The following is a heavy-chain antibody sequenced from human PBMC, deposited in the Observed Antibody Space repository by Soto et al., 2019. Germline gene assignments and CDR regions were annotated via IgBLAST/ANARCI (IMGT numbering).Heavy chain of an antibody. D-gene: IGHD3-3*01. V-gene: IGHV3-33*01. Sequence: GGSLRLSCAASGFTFSSYGMHWVRQAPGKGLEWVAVIWYDGSNKYYADSVKGRFTISRDNSKNTLYLQMNSLRAEDTAVYYCARGGGDFWSGYNFDYWGQGTLVTVSS. CDR3: ARGGGDFWSGYNFDY. CDR1: GFTFSSYG. J-gene: IGHJ4*02. CDR2: IWYDGSNK.